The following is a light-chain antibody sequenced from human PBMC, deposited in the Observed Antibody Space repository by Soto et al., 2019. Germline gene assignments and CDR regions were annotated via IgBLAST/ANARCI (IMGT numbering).Light chain of an antibody. Sequence: QSVLTHPPSASGTPGQRVTITCSGCSSNIGSNAVNWYQQLPGTAPKLLIYSDYQRPSGVPDRFSGSKSGTSASLAISGLQSEDEAAYYCASWDDSLNGPVFGGGTKLTVL. CDR1: SSNIGSNA. J-gene: IGLJ2*01. V-gene: IGLV1-44*01. CDR2: SDY. CDR3: ASWDDSLNGPV.